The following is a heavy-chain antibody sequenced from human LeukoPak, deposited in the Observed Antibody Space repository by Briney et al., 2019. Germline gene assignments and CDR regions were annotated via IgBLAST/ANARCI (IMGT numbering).Heavy chain of an antibody. V-gene: IGHV3-30*18. CDR2: IANDGRDK. Sequence: GRSLRLSCAASGFTFSDYGMHWVRQAPGKGLEWVAVIANDGRDKKYADSVRGRFTISRDNSKNTVYLQMISLRAEDTAVFYCVKDMKIKAAGYYFDYWGQGTLVTVSS. J-gene: IGHJ4*02. CDR1: GFTFSDYG. CDR3: VKDMKIKAAGYYFDY. D-gene: IGHD6-13*01.